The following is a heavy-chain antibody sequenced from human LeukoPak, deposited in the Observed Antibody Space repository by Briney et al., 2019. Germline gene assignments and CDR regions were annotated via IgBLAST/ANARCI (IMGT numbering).Heavy chain of an antibody. Sequence: GRSLRLSCAASRFTFSSYGMHWVSQAPGKGLEWVAVISYDGSNKYYADSVKGRFTISRDNSKNTLYLQMNSLRAEDTAVYYCAKGGVATIFSGDDAFDIWGQGTMVTVSS. J-gene: IGHJ3*02. CDR1: RFTFSSYG. V-gene: IGHV3-30*18. D-gene: IGHD5-12*01. CDR3: AKGGVATIFSGDDAFDI. CDR2: ISYDGSNK.